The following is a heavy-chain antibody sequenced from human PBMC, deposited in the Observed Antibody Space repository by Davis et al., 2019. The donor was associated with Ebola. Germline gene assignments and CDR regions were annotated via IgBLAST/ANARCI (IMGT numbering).Heavy chain of an antibody. CDR3: ARTDSSGS. V-gene: IGHV1-2*06. CDR1: GYTSTSYG. J-gene: IGHJ5*02. CDR2: INAHNDDT. D-gene: IGHD6-19*01. Sequence: ATSVKVSCKASGYTSTSYGISWVRQAPGQGLEWMGRINAHNDDTNYARKFQGRVTMTRDTSISTAYMELSRLRSDDTAVYYCARTDSSGSWGQGTLVTVSS.